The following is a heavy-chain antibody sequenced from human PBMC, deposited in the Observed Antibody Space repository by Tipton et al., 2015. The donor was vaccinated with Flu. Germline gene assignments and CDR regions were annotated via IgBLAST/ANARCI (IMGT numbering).Heavy chain of an antibody. CDR1: GGSISIYY. J-gene: IGHJ4*02. CDR3: AIENYYDNSGFDY. V-gene: IGHV4-59*01. Sequence: TLSLTCTVSGGSISIYYWNWIRQAPGKGLEWIGYVNYSGRTNYNPSLKSRVTISADTSKNQFSLNVSSVTAADTAVYYCAIENYYDNSGFDYWGQGTLVTVSS. D-gene: IGHD3-22*01. CDR2: VNYSGRT.